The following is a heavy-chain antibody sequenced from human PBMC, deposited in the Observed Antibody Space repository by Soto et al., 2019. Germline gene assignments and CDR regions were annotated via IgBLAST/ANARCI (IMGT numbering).Heavy chain of an antibody. V-gene: IGHV4-34*01. CDR3: ARSEKGRGYSGYDSLYYYYMDV. D-gene: IGHD5-12*01. CDR1: GGSFSGYY. J-gene: IGHJ6*03. CDR2: INHSGST. Sequence: SETLSLTCAVYGGSFSGYYWSWIRQPPGKGLEWIGEINHSGSTNYNPSLKSRVTISVDTFKNQFSLKLSSVTAADTAVYYCARSEKGRGYSGYDSLYYYYMDVWGKGTTVTVSS.